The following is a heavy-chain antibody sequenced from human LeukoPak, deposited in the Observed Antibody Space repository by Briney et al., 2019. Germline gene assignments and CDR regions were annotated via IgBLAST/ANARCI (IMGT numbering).Heavy chain of an antibody. CDR3: ARGPSSGWHYFDY. CDR2: IHPSGGST. J-gene: IGHJ4*02. D-gene: IGHD6-19*01. V-gene: IGHV1-46*01. Sequence: ASVKVSCKASGYTFTNYYMNWVRQAPGQGLEWMGIIHPSGGSTSYAQKFQGRVTMTRDTSTSAVYMELSSLRSEDTAVYYCARGPSSGWHYFDYWGLGTLVTVSS. CDR1: GYTFTNYY.